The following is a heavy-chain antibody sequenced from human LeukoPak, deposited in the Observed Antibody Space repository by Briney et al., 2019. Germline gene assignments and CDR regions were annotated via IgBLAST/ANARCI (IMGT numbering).Heavy chain of an antibody. CDR2: ISSSSSYI. Sequence: GSLRLSCAASGFTFSSYSMNWVRQAPGRGLEWVSSISSSSSYIYYADSVKGRFTISRDNAKNSLYLQMNSLRAEDTAVYYCARAVKWFSGAYWGQGTLVTVSS. V-gene: IGHV3-21*01. CDR1: GFTFSSYS. CDR3: ARAVKWFSGAY. J-gene: IGHJ4*02. D-gene: IGHD3-22*01.